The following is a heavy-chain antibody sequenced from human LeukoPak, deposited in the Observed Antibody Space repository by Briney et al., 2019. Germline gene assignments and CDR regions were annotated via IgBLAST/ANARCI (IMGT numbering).Heavy chain of an antibody. V-gene: IGHV3-23*01. J-gene: IGHJ4*02. Sequence: GGSLRLSCAASGFTFSSYAMSWVRQAPGKGLEWVSAISGSGGSTYYADSVKGRFTISRDNSKNTLYLQMNSLRAEDTAVYYCARAYSSSWYHFDYWGQGTLVTVSS. CDR3: ARAYSSSWYHFDY. CDR1: GFTFSSYA. D-gene: IGHD6-13*01. CDR2: ISGSGGST.